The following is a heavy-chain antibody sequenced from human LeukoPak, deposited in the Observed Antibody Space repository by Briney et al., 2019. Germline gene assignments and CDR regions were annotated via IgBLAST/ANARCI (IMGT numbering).Heavy chain of an antibody. CDR1: GYTFTSFG. D-gene: IGHD4-17*01. CDR2: VSAYNANT. J-gene: IGHJ4*02. CDR3: ARGIWSTTVTAYYLDY. V-gene: IGHV1-18*03. Sequence: ASVKVSCKASGYTFTSFGISWVRQAPGQGLEWMGWVSAYNANTNFAQNLQGRVTMTTDTSASIAYMELSSLRSDDMAVYYCARGIWSTTVTAYYLDYWGQGTLVTVSS.